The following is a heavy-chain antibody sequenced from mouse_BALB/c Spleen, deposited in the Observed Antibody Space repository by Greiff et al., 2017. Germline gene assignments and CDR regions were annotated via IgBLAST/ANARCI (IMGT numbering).Heavy chain of an antibody. CDR3: ARDYYGSYFDY. J-gene: IGHJ2*01. Sequence: ESGPGLVKPSQSLSLTCSVTGYSITSGYYWHWIRQFPGNKLEWMGYISYDGSNNYNPSLKNRISITRDTSKNQFFLKLNSVTTEDTATYYCARDYYGSYFDYWGQGTTLTVSS. V-gene: IGHV3-6*02. CDR1: GYSITSGYY. D-gene: IGHD1-1*01. CDR2: ISYDGSN.